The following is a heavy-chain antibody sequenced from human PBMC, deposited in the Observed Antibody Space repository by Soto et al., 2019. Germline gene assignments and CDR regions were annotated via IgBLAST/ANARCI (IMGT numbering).Heavy chain of an antibody. Sequence: GGSLRLSCASSGLTVISSYMSWVRQAPGKGLQWVSVIYSAGITDYANSVKGRFTISRDISTNMGYLQMSSLTDEDTSVYYCARAREKEYSSALFFDIWGQGALVTASS. J-gene: IGHJ4*02. D-gene: IGHD5-18*01. CDR3: ARAREKEYSSALFFDI. CDR2: IYSAGIT. V-gene: IGHV3-53*01. CDR1: GLTVISSY.